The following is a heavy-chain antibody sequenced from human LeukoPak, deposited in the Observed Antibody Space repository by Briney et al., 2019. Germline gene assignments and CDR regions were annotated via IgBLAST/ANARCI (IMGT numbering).Heavy chain of an antibody. J-gene: IGHJ4*02. CDR2: ISYDGSNK. D-gene: IGHD3-22*01. CDR1: GFTFSDAW. CDR3: ARPPAYDSSGYYVDY. V-gene: IGHV3-30*19. Sequence: PGGSLRLSCVGSGFTFSDAWMSWVRQAPGKGLEWVAVISYDGSNKYYADSVKGRFTISRDNSKNTLYLQMNSLRAEDTAVYYCARPPAYDSSGYYVDYWGQGTLVTVSS.